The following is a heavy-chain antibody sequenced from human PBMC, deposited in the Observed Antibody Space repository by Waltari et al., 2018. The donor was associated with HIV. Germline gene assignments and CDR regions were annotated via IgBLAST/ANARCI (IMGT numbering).Heavy chain of an antibody. V-gene: IGHV4-59*13. CDR2: IYSTGSA. J-gene: IGHJ4*02. D-gene: IGHD6-19*01. CDR3: ARVPGFSSGVFEY. CDR1: GGSISSYY. Sequence: QVQLQESGPGLVKPSETLSLTCTVSGGSISSYYWSWIRQPAEKGLEWIGYIYSTGSANYNPSLKTRVNMSVDTSKNQFSLNLTSVTAADTAVYYCARVPGFSSGVFEYWGQGTLVTVSS.